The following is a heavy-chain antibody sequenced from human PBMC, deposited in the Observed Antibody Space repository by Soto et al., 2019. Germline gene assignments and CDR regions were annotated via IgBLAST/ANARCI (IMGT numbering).Heavy chain of an antibody. CDR1: GGSISSSNW. V-gene: IGHV4-4*02. CDR3: GRAHYDDCGDYPLDY. CDR2: IYHSGST. Sequence: QVQLQESGPGLVKPSGTLSLTCAVSGGSISSSNWWSWVRQPPGKGLEWIGEIYHSGSTNYNPSLKSGVTISVDKAKNQCSLKLRSVTAADTAVYYCGRAHYDDCGDYPLDYWGQGTLVTVSS. D-gene: IGHD4-17*01. J-gene: IGHJ4*02.